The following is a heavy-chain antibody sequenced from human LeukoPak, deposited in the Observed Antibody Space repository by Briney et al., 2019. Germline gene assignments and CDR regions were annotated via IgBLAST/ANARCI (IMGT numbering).Heavy chain of an antibody. V-gene: IGHV2-70*01. J-gene: IGHJ4*02. D-gene: IGHD5-12*01. CDR2: INCDDDK. CDR1: GFSLSTSGMF. CDR3: ARVSGRMSGYDSGLDD. Sequence: SAPTLVNPTHTLTLTCTFSGFSLSTSGMFVNWIRQPPGKALEWLAPINCDDDKYYTTSLKTRLTISKDPSKTRVVLTLTNMDPVDTATYYCARVSGRMSGYDSGLDDWGPGTLVTVSS.